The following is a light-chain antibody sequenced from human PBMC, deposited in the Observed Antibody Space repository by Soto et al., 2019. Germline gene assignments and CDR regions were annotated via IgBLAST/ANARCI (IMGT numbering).Light chain of an antibody. CDR2: GAS. Sequence: EIVLTQSPGTLSLSPGERATLSCRASQSVSSSYLAWYQQKPGQAPRLLIYGASSRATGIPDRFSGSGSATDFTLTISRLEPEDFAVYYCQQYGSSPMYTFGQGTTLEIK. J-gene: IGKJ2*01. CDR1: QSVSSSY. V-gene: IGKV3-20*01. CDR3: QQYGSSPMYT.